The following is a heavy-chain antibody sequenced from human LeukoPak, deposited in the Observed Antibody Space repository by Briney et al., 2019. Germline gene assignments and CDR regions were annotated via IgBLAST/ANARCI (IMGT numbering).Heavy chain of an antibody. CDR3: ATSPVYSYGHPYYFDY. J-gene: IGHJ4*02. Sequence: GGSLRLSCAASGFTFSDYHMSWIRQAPGKGLEWVSYISSSGSTIYYADSVKGRFTISRDNAKNSLYLQMNSLRAEDTAVYYCATSPVYSYGHPYYFDYWGQGTLVTVSS. V-gene: IGHV3-11*04. D-gene: IGHD5-18*01. CDR1: GFTFSDYH. CDR2: ISSSGSTI.